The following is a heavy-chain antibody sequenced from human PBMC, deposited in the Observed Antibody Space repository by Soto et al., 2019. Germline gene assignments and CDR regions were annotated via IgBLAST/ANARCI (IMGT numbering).Heavy chain of an antibody. CDR3: TTTRPGTNVFDN. CDR2: IRSKTDGGTT. D-gene: IGHD6-13*01. V-gene: IGHV3-15*01. J-gene: IGHJ3*02. Sequence: EVQLVESGGGLVEPGGSLRLSCAASGITFSNAWMNWVRKAPGKGLEYIGRIRSKTDGGTTEYAAPVEGRFTVSRDDSKNTLYLQMSGRKNEDTAVYYCTTTRPGTNVFDNWGQGTLVTVSS. CDR1: GITFSNAW.